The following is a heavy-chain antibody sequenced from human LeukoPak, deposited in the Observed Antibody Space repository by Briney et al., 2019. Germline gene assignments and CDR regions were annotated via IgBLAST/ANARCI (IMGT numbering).Heavy chain of an antibody. CDR1: GFTFSRDA. CDR2: ISDDGKKE. Sequence: GGSLRLSCAASGFTFSRDAMHWVRQAPGKGLEWVAVISDDGKKEYYADSVKGRFTVSRDNSRNILYLQMNSLRADDTAVYYCVKDSPPRYSGSPPAYWGQGTLVTVSS. CDR3: VKDSPPRYSGSPPAY. J-gene: IGHJ4*02. V-gene: IGHV3-30*04. D-gene: IGHD1-26*01.